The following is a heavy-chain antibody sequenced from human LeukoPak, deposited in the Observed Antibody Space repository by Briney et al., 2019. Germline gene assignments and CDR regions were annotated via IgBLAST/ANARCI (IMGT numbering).Heavy chain of an antibody. CDR1: GGSLSGYY. CDR3: ARDVAVVVITRPDAFDI. CDR2: INHSGST. J-gene: IGHJ3*02. V-gene: IGHV4-34*01. D-gene: IGHD3-22*01. Sequence: SETLSLTCAVSGGSLSGYYWTWIRQPPGKGLEWIGEINHSGSTNYNPSLKSRVTISVDTSKNQFSLKLSSVTAADTAVYYCARDVAVVVITRPDAFDIWGQGTMVTVSS.